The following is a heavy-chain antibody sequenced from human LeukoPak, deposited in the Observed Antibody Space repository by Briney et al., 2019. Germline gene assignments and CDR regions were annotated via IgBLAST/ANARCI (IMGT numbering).Heavy chain of an antibody. Sequence: VASVKVSCKASGYTFSGYYLHWVRQAPGQGLEWMGWINLNNGGTNYAQKFQGRVTMTRDTSISTAYMELSRLRSDDTAVYYCARDRITMVRGVTPPPYYYMDVWGKGTTVTVSS. J-gene: IGHJ6*03. CDR1: GYTFSGYY. CDR3: ARDRITMVRGVTPPPYYYMDV. V-gene: IGHV1-2*02. D-gene: IGHD3-10*01. CDR2: INLNNGGT.